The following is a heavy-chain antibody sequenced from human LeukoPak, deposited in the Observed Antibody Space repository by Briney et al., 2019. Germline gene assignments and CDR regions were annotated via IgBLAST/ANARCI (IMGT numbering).Heavy chain of an antibody. CDR2: VNPEDGER. CDR3: ATEGYCTGISCYRS. J-gene: IGHJ5*02. V-gene: IGHV1-69-2*01. D-gene: IGHD2-2*01. Sequence: ASVKVSCKASGFTVIDYYIHWVQQAPGKGLEWMGRVNPEDGERTYAEKFQGRVTITADTSTDTAYMELSGLRYEDTAVYYCATEGYCTGISCYRSWGQGTLVTVSS. CDR1: GFTVIDYY.